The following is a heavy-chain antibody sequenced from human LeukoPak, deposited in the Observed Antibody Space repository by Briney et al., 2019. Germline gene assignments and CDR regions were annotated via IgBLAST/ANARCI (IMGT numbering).Heavy chain of an antibody. J-gene: IGHJ4*02. V-gene: IGHV4-39*07. Sequence: SETLSLTCTDSGGSISSSSHYWGWIRQPPGKGLEWIGSIYYSGSTNYNPSLKSRVTISVDTSKNQFSLKLSSVTAADTAVYYCARLGGIAAAGTLGLDYWGQGTLVTVSS. CDR2: IYYSGST. D-gene: IGHD6-13*01. CDR1: GGSISSSSHY. CDR3: ARLGGIAAAGTLGLDY.